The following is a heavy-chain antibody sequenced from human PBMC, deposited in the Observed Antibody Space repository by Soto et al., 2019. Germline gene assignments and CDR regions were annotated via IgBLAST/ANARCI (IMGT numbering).Heavy chain of an antibody. D-gene: IGHD3-10*01. J-gene: IGHJ6*02. CDR1: GGSFSGYY. Sequence: PSETLSLTCAVYGGSFSGYYWSWIRQPPGKGLEWIGEINHSGSTNYNPSLRSRVTISVDTSKNQFSLKLSSVTAADTAVYYCARALLLWFVELSKDYYYYYGMDVWGQGTTVTVSS. V-gene: IGHV4-34*01. CDR3: ARALLLWFVELSKDYYYYYGMDV. CDR2: INHSGST.